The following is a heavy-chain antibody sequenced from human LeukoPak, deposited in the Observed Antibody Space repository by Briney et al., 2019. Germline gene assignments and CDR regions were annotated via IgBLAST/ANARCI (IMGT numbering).Heavy chain of an antibody. D-gene: IGHD3-10*01. V-gene: IGHV3-21*01. CDR2: ISSSSTYK. Sequence: GGSLRLSCAASGFTFTNYSMNWVRQTPGKGLEWVSSISSSSTYKYYADSVKGRFTISRDNTRNSLYLQMDSLRVDDTAVYYCYPHYYGSGNLNWFDPWGQGTLVTVSS. J-gene: IGHJ5*02. CDR3: YPHYYGSGNLNWFDP. CDR1: GFTFTNYS.